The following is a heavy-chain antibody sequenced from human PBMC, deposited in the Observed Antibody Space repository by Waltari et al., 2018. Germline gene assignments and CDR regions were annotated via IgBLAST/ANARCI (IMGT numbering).Heavy chain of an antibody. CDR1: GFTFSAYA. CDR3: AKEGGIVGAGDH. CDR2: NSPRGNRK. V-gene: IGHV3-23*01. Sequence: EVQLLESGGGFIQPGGSLRLSCAVSGFTFSAYALSWVRQAPGEGVGGVAANSPRGNRKYYADSVKGRFTISRDNSRNTLYLQMNGLRAEDMALYHCAKEGGIVGAGDHWGQGTLVTVSS. J-gene: IGHJ4*02. D-gene: IGHD1-26*01.